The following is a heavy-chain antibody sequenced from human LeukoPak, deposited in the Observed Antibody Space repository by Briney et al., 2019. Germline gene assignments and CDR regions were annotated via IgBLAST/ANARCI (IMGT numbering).Heavy chain of an antibody. V-gene: IGHV3-48*03. CDR1: GFTFSSYE. Sequence: GGALRLSCSASGFTFSSYEMDWVRQAPGKGLEWVSYISSRGSTIYYADSVKGRFTISRDNDKNSLYLQMNSLRAEDTAVHYCAYPGGGSGIGSYDAFDIWGQGTMVTVSS. D-gene: IGHD6-13*01. CDR3: AYPGGGSGIGSYDAFDI. J-gene: IGHJ3*02. CDR2: ISSRGSTI.